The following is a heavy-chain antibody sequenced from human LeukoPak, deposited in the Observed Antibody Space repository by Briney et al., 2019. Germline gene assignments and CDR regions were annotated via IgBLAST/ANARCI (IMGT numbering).Heavy chain of an antibody. Sequence: PGGSLRLSCAASEFTVNTVYMNWVRQAPGKGLEWVSIMYSGGNTYYADSVKGRFTISRDTSRNTVYLQMNGLRAEDTAVYYCAREIPGRVQLWLRYLGYWGQGTLVTVSS. V-gene: IGHV3-66*01. J-gene: IGHJ4*02. CDR3: AREIPGRVQLWLRYLGY. CDR1: EFTVNTVY. D-gene: IGHD5-18*01. CDR2: MYSGGNT.